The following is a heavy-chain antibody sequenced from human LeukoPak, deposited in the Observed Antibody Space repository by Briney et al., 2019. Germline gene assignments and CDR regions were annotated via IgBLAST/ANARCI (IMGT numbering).Heavy chain of an antibody. CDR3: AKDTPLCYFDY. CDR1: GFTFSKYW. V-gene: IGHV3-74*01. J-gene: IGHJ4*02. CDR2: INPDDKSA. D-gene: IGHD3-16*01. Sequence: GGSLRLSCAASGFTFSKYWLHWLRQAPGKGLVWVSRINPDDKSASYADSVKGRFTIARDNSKNTLYVQMNSLRADDTAVYYCAKDTPLCYFDYWGQGTQVTVSS.